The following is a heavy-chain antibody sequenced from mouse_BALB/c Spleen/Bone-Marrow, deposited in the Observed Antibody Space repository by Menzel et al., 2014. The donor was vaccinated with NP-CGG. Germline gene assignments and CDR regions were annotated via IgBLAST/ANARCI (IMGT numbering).Heavy chain of an antibody. J-gene: IGHJ3*01. V-gene: IGHV1-62-2*01. Sequence: VMLVESGAGLVKPGASVKQSCKASGYTFTEYIIHWVKQRSGQGLEWIGWFYPGSGSIKYNEKFKDKATLTADKSSSTVYMELSRLTSEDSAVYFCARHGYGSSAWFAYWGQGPLVTVSA. CDR1: GYTFTEYI. D-gene: IGHD1-1*01. CDR3: ARHGYGSSAWFAY. CDR2: FYPGSGSI.